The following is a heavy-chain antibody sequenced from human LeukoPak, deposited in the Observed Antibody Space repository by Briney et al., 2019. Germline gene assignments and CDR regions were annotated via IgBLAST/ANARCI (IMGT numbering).Heavy chain of an antibody. V-gene: IGHV3-23*01. CDR3: ARGRGFYFDY. J-gene: IGHJ4*02. CDR1: GFTFSSYA. D-gene: IGHD3-16*01. CDR2: ISGSGGST. Sequence: GGSLRLSCAASGFTFSSYAMSWVRQAPGKGLEWVSAISGSGGSTYYADSAKGRFTISRDNSKNTLYLQMNSLRAEDTAVYYCARGRGFYFDYWGQGTLVTVSS.